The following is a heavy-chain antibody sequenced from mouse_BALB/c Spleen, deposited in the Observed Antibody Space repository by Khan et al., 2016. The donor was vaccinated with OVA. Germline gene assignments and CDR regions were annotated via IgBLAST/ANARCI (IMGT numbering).Heavy chain of an antibody. CDR3: VRDGADYRKDGWFAY. D-gene: IGHD2-14*01. Sequence: VQLQESGAELARPGASVKMSCKASGYTFTSYTIHWIKMRPGQGLEWIGYINPSNGYTNYNQKFKDKATLTADKSSNTPYMQMSSLTSDDFAFDDCVRDGADYRKDGWFAYWGLGTLVTVSA. V-gene: IGHV1-4*01. J-gene: IGHJ3*01. CDR2: INPSNGYT. CDR1: GYTFTSYT.